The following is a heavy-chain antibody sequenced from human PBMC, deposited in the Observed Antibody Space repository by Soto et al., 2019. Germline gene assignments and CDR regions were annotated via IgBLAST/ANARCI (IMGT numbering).Heavy chain of an antibody. Sequence: QVQLVQSGAEVKKPGASVKVSCKASGYTFTSYYMHWVRQAPGQGLEWMGIINPSGGSTSYAQKFQGRVTMTRDTSTSTVYMELSSLRSEDTAVYYCASVITWGRVVDWGIAAAGNPPAGVQHWGQGTLVTVSS. CDR2: INPSGGST. D-gene: IGHD6-13*01. CDR3: ASVITWGRVVDWGIAAAGNPPAGVQH. V-gene: IGHV1-46*03. J-gene: IGHJ1*01. CDR1: GYTFTSYY.